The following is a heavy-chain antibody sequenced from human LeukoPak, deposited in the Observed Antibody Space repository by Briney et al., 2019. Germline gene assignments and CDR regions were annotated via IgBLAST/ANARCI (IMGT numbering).Heavy chain of an antibody. Sequence: ASVKVSCKVSGYTLTELSMHWVRQAPGKGLEWVGGFDPEDGETIYAQKFQGRVTMTEDTSTDTAYMELSSLRSEDTAVYYCATSRTMVRGVIYFDFDYWGQGTLVTVSS. CDR3: ATSRTMVRGVIYFDFDY. J-gene: IGHJ4*02. D-gene: IGHD3-10*01. CDR2: FDPEDGET. CDR1: GYTLTELS. V-gene: IGHV1-24*01.